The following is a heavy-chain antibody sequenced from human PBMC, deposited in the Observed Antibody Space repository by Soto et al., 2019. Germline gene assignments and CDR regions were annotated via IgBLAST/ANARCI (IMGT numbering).Heavy chain of an antibody. CDR2: INHSGST. CDR1: GGSFSGYY. CDR3: ARPMTTVTNDAFDI. Sequence: QVQLQQWGAGLLKPSETLSLTCAVYGGSFSGYYWSWIRQPPGKGLEWIGEINHSGSTNYNPSLKSRVTISVDTSKNQFSLKLNSVTAADTAIYYCARPMTTVTNDAFDIWGQGTMVTVSS. D-gene: IGHD4-17*01. V-gene: IGHV4-34*01. J-gene: IGHJ3*02.